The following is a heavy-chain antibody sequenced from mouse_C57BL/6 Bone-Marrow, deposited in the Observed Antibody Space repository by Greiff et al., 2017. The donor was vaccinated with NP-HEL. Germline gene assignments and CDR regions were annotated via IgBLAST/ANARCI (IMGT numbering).Heavy chain of an antibody. CDR2: INPGSGGT. J-gene: IGHJ1*03. Sequence: VQLQQSGAELVRPGTSVKVSCKASGYAFTNYLIEWVKQRPGQGLEWIGVINPGSGGTNYNEKFKGKATLTADKSSSTAYMQLSSPSEDAAVYFCARVSGYYSRDWYFDVWGTGTTVTVSS. V-gene: IGHV1-54*01. D-gene: IGHD2-5*01. CDR3: ARVSGYYSRDWYFDV. CDR1: GYAFTNYL.